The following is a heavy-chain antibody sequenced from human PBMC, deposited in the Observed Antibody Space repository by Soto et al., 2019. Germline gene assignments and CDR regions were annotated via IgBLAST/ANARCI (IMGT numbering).Heavy chain of an antibody. V-gene: IGHV4-30-2*01. CDR3: ARAQFYSGSGNYNNLMFDV. CDR1: GGSIGGVGYS. J-gene: IGHJ6*02. Sequence: SETLSLTCAVSGGSIGGVGYSWSWIRQPPGGGLEWIGYMYHSGTFLKSPSLKTRLTMSLDMSKNQFSLTLNSMTAADTAVYYCARAQFYSGSGNYNNLMFDVWGQGTTVTVSS. D-gene: IGHD3-10*01. CDR2: MYHSGTF.